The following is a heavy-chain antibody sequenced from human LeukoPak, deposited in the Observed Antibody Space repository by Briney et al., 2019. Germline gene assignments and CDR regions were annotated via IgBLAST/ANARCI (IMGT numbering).Heavy chain of an antibody. J-gene: IGHJ3*02. CDR3: ATGDSYSRSSYAFDI. V-gene: IGHV1-24*01. Sequence: GASVKVSCKVSGYTLTELSMHWVRQAPGKGLEWMGGFDPEDGETIYAQKFQGRVTMTEDTSTDTAYMELSSLRSEDTAVYYCATGDSYSRSSYAFDIWGQGTMVTVSS. CDR2: FDPEDGET. CDR1: GYTLTELS. D-gene: IGHD2-21*02.